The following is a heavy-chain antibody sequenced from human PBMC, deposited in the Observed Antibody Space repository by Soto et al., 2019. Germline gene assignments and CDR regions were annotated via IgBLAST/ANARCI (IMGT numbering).Heavy chain of an antibody. Sequence: QVQLVETGGGVVQPGRSLRLSCAVSRFTIRNYGMHWVRQAPGKGLEWVAVISYDGSNKYYADSVKGRFTISRDKFKNTVYVRMNSLKPEDTAVYYCAKDRGDDFGPPRYYYSGRDVWGQGTTVNVS. V-gene: IGHV3-30*18. D-gene: IGHD3-3*01. CDR3: AKDRGDDFGPPRYYYSGRDV. CDR1: RFTIRNYG. CDR2: ISYDGSNK. J-gene: IGHJ6*02.